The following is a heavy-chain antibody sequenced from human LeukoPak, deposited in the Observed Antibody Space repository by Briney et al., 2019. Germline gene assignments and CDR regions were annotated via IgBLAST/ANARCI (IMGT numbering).Heavy chain of an antibody. D-gene: IGHD6-13*01. J-gene: IGHJ4*02. Sequence: ASVKVSCKASGYSFTTYALHWVRQAPGQRPEWMGWITPGNGNTKCSQKFQGRVAITRDTTASTASLDLSSLRSEDTAVYYCAREAPSSTWSFDNWGQGTLVTVSS. CDR2: ITPGNGNT. V-gene: IGHV1-3*01. CDR3: AREAPSSTWSFDN. CDR1: GYSFTTYA.